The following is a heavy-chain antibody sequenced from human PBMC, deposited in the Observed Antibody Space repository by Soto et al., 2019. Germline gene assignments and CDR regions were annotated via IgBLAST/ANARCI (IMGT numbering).Heavy chain of an antibody. Sequence: ASVKVSCKVSGYTLTELSMHWVRQAPGKGLEWMGGINPENGDTNYAQKFQGRVTMTTDTSTSTAYMELRSLRSDDTAVYYCARSNSWGYSYGPLTDYWGQGTLVTVSS. CDR3: ARSNSWGYSYGPLTDY. V-gene: IGHV1-24*01. D-gene: IGHD5-18*01. J-gene: IGHJ4*02. CDR2: INPENGDT. CDR1: GYTLTELS.